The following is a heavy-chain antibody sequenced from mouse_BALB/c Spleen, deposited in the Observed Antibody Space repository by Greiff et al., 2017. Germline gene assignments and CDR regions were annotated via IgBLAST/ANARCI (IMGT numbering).Heavy chain of an antibody. V-gene: IGHV14-3*02. CDR1: GFNIKDTY. Sequence: VQLQQSGAELVKPGASVKLSCTASGFNIKDTYMHWVKQRPEQGLEWIGRIDPANGNTKYDPKFQGKATITADTSSNTAYLQLRSLTSEDTAVYYCAGARNDGAWFAYWGQGTLVTVSA. D-gene: IGHD2-14*01. CDR2: IDPANGNT. J-gene: IGHJ3*01. CDR3: AGARNDGAWFAY.